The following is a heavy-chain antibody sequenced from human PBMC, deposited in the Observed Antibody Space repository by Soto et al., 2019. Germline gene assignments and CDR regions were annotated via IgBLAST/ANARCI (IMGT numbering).Heavy chain of an antibody. V-gene: IGHV3-23*01. J-gene: IGHJ4*02. CDR1: GFTFSNFA. D-gene: IGHD5-12*01. CDR2: ISTSGSNK. CDR3: ATERQVTTMERCVDY. Sequence: EVQLLESGGGLVQPGGSLRLSCAASGFTFSNFAMTWVRQAPGKGLEWVSAISTSGSNKYYADSVKGRFTISRDNSKNTLYLHRHRPRVADTDVYYCATERQVTTMERCVDYWGPGTLITVSS.